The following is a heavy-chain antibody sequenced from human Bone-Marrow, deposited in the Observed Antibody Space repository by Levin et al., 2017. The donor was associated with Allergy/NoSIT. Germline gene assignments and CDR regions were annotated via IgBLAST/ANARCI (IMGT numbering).Heavy chain of an antibody. V-gene: IGHV4-59*01. CDR1: GASIPTYY. CDR3: ARDSTSSLSDYYYGLDV. Sequence: SQTPSLTCTVSGASIPTYYWSWIRQPPGKGLEWIGYVYHSGTMKYNPSLKSRVTISLDTSKNQFSLRMSSVTAADTAVYYCARDSTSSLSDYYYGLDVWGQGNAVTVSS. J-gene: IGHJ6*02. CDR2: VYHSGTM. D-gene: IGHD6-6*01.